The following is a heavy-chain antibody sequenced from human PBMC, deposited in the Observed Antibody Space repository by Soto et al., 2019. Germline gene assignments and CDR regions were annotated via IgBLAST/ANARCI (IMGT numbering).Heavy chain of an antibody. CDR1: GGTFSSYA. CDR2: IIPIFGTA. Sequence: SVKVSCKASGGTFSSYAISWVRQAPGQGLEWMGGIIPIFGTANYAQKFQGRVTITADESTSTAYMELSSLRSEDTAVYYCVRPGDYYYYGMDVWGQGTTVTVSS. CDR3: VRPGDYYYYGMDV. V-gene: IGHV1-69*13. D-gene: IGHD3-10*01. J-gene: IGHJ6*02.